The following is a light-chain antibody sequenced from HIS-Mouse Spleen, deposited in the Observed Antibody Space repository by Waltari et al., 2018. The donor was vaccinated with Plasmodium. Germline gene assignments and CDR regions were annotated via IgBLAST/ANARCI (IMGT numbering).Light chain of an antibody. J-gene: IGLJ2*01. Sequence: QSALTQPASVSGSPGQSITISCTGTSSDVGGYNYVSWYHQHPGKAPKLMIYVVSNRPSGVSNRFAGSKSGNTASLTISGLQAEDEADYYCSSYTSSSTLVFGGVTKLTVL. V-gene: IGLV2-14*03. CDR1: SSDVGGYNY. CDR3: SSYTSSSTLV. CDR2: VVS.